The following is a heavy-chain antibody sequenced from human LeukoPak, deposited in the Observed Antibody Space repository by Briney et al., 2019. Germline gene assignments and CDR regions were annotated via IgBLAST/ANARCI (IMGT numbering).Heavy chain of an antibody. Sequence: GGSLRLSCASSGFTFSGSGMHWVRQAPGKGLEWVSFIRYDGNPTYCADSVKGRFTISRDNSKNMVYMQMNSLRVEDTAVYYCAKDFTYGPDHWGQGTLVSVSS. V-gene: IGHV3-30*02. J-gene: IGHJ4*02. CDR2: IRYDGNPT. CDR1: GFTFSGSG. D-gene: IGHD3-10*01. CDR3: AKDFTYGPDH.